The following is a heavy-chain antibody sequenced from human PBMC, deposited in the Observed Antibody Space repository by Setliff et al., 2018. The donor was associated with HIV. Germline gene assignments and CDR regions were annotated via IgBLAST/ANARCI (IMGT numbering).Heavy chain of an antibody. CDR1: GGSTSSGSYY. Sequence: PSETLSLTCTVSGGSTSSGSYYWSWIRQPAGKGLEWIGHIYTSGSTNYNPSLKSRVTISVDTSTNQFSLKLSSVTAADTAVYYCARGGTSSNWFGPWGQGTLVTVSS. V-gene: IGHV4-61*09. CDR2: IYTSGST. D-gene: IGHD2-2*01. CDR3: ARGGTSSNWFGP. J-gene: IGHJ5*02.